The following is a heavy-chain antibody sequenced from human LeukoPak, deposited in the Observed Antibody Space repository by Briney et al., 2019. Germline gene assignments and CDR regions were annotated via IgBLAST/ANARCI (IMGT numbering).Heavy chain of an antibody. V-gene: IGHV4-4*02. Sequence: PSGTLSLTCAVSGGSISSSNWWSWGRQPPGKGLEWIGEIYHSGSTNYNPSLKSRVTIPVDKSKNQFSVNLRSVTAAATAVYYCARMGAFDIWGQGTMVIVSS. CDR3: ARMGAFDI. CDR2: IYHSGST. J-gene: IGHJ3*02. CDR1: GGSISSSNW. D-gene: IGHD1-26*01.